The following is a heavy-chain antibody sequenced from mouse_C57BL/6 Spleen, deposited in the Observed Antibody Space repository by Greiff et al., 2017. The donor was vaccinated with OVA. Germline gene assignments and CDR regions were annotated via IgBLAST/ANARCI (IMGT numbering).Heavy chain of an antibody. D-gene: IGHD4-1*01. CDR2: IYPGDGDT. CDR1: GYAFSSSW. CDR3: ARDWAVDY. V-gene: IGHV1-82*01. Sequence: VQLQQSGPELVKPGASVKISCKASGYAFSSSWMNWVKQRPGKGLEWIGRIYPGDGDTNYNGKFKGKATLTADKSSSTAYMQLSSLTSEDSAVYFCARDWAVDYWGQGTTLTVSS. J-gene: IGHJ2*01.